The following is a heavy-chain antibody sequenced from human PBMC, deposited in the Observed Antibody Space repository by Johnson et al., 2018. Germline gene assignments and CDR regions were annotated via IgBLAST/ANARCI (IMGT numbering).Heavy chain of an antibody. D-gene: IGHD6-6*01. CDR1: GFSFGGYG. V-gene: IGHV3-23*01. CDR3: AKDLPARQLVGYMDV. J-gene: IGHJ6*04. Sequence: VQLQESGGGVVQPGGSLRLSCAASGFSFGGYGMSWVRQAPGKGLEWVSGISGRGATTYSADPVRGRFTFSRDNSAGPVHLQMNSLRVEDTAVYYWAKDLPARQLVGYMDVWGKGTTVTVSS. CDR2: ISGRGATT.